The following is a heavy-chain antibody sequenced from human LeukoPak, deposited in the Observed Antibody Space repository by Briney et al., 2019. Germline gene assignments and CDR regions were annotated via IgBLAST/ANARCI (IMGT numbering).Heavy chain of an antibody. Sequence: GASVKVSSKTSGYTFASYGINWVRQAPGQGLEWMGWISAYNGNINYAQKFQGRVTMTTDTSTSTVYLELRSLRSDDTAIYYCARAGGRVVTAIDAYWGQGTLVTVSS. CDR1: GYTFASYG. V-gene: IGHV1-18*01. D-gene: IGHD2-21*02. CDR2: ISAYNGNI. CDR3: ARAGGRVVTAIDAY. J-gene: IGHJ4*02.